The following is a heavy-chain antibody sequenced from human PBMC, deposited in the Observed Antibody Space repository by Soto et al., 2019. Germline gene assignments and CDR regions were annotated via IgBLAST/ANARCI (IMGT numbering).Heavy chain of an antibody. D-gene: IGHD2-21*01. CDR1: GFTFSSYS. V-gene: IGHV3-30*04. CDR2: TSSDGRTT. J-gene: IGHJ4*02. Sequence: PGGSLRLSYATSGFTFSSYSMHWLRQAPGKGLEWVAVTSSDGRTTFYADSVRGRFTVSRDNSKNTLFLKMNSLIPEDTAVYYCAREVVLTEWYFDNWGQGILVTVSS. CDR3: AREVVLTEWYFDN.